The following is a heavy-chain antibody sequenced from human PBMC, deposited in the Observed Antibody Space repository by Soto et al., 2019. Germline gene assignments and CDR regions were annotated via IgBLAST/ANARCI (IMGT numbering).Heavy chain of an antibody. V-gene: IGHV4-59*12. CDR2: IYHSGST. CDR3: ARVPGP. CDR1: GVSIRSYY. J-gene: IGHJ5*02. Sequence: SETLSLTCTVSGVSIRSYYWSWIRQPPGKGLEWIGYIYHSGSTNYNPSLKSRVTISVDTSKNQFSLKLSSVTAADTAVYYCARVPGPWGQGTLVTVSS.